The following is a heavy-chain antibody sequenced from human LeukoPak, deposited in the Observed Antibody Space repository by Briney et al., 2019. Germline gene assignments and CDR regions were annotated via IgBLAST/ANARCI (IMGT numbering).Heavy chain of an antibody. CDR2: IYPGDSDT. V-gene: IGHV5-51*01. CDR1: GYNFANYW. CDR3: TKSAVPNYWYFDL. Sequence: GESLKISCKGSGYNFANYWIGRVRQMPGKGLEWVGIIYPGDSDTTYSPSFHGHVTISVDTSIGTAYLQWSSLKASDTAIYYCTKSAVPNYWYFDLWGRGTLVTVSS. D-gene: IGHD1-1*01. J-gene: IGHJ2*01.